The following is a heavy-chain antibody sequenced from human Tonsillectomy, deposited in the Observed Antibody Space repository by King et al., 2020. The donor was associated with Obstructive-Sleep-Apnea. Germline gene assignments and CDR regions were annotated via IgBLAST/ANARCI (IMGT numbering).Heavy chain of an antibody. CDR1: GGTFSSYA. Sequence: QLVQSGAEVKKPGSSVKVSCKASGGTFSSYAISWVRQAPGQGLEWMGGIIPILGIANYAQKFQGRVTITADKSTSTAYMELSSLRSEDTAVYYCARGYDFWSGYYSSYDAFDIWGQGTMVTVSS. V-gene: IGHV1-69*04. J-gene: IGHJ3*02. D-gene: IGHD3-3*01. CDR3: ARGYDFWSGYYSSYDAFDI. CDR2: IIPILGIA.